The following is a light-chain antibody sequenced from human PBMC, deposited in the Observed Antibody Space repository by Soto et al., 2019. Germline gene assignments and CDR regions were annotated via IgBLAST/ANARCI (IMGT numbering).Light chain of an antibody. CDR2: TAS. V-gene: IGKV1-5*03. CDR1: QSISTW. J-gene: IGKJ1*01. Sequence: DIQMTQSPSTLAASVGDRVTITCRASQSISTWVAWYQQKPGKAPKLLIYTASSLQSGVPSRFSGSGSGTEFTLTISSLQPDDFATYYCQQYHSWTFGQGTKVEIK. CDR3: QQYHSWT.